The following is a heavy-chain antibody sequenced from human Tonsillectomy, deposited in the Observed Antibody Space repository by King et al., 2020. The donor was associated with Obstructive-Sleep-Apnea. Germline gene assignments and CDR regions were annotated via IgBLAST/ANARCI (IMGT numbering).Heavy chain of an antibody. CDR2: IRSKANSYAT. CDR1: GFTFSGSA. J-gene: IGHJ6*02. CDR3: TRQGPEIAARLYYYYGMDV. Sequence: VQLVESGGGLVQPGGSLTLSCAASGFTFSGSAMHWVRQASGKGLEWVGRIRSKANSYATAYAASVKGRFTISRDDSKNTAYLQMNSLKTEDTAVYYCTRQGPEIAARLYYYYGMDVWGQGTTVTVSS. D-gene: IGHD6-6*01. V-gene: IGHV3-73*02.